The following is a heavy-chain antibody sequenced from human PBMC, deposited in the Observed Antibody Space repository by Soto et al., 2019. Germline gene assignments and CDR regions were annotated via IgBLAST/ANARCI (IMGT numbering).Heavy chain of an antibody. V-gene: IGHV1-69*02. CDR3: ARSPGRTYYDILTGPNAFDI. J-gene: IGHJ3*02. Sequence: ASVKVSCKASGGTFSSYTISWVRQAPGQGLEWMGRIIPILGIANYAQKFQGRVTITADKSTSTAYMELSSLRSEDTAVYYCARSPGRTYYDILTGPNAFDIWGQGTMVTVSS. CDR1: GGTFSSYT. D-gene: IGHD3-9*01. CDR2: IIPILGIA.